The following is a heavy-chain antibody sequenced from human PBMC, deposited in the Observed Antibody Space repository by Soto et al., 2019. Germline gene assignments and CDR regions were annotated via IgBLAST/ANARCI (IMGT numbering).Heavy chain of an antibody. D-gene: IGHD2-21*02. V-gene: IGHV4-39*01. J-gene: IGHJ4*02. CDR2: IYYSGST. CDR3: ASQCCGGDYSFDY. CDR1: GGSISSSSYY. Sequence: QLQLQESGPGLVKPSETLSLTCTVSGGSISSSSYYWGWIRQPPGKGLEWIGSIYYSGSTYYNPSLKSRVTISVDTSKNQFSLKLSSVTAADTAVYYCASQCCGGDYSFDYWGQGTLVTVSS.